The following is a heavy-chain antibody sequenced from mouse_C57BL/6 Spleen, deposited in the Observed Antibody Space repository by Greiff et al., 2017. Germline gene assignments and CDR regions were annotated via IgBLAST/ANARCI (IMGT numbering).Heavy chain of an antibody. D-gene: IGHD2-1*01. J-gene: IGHJ3*01. CDR2: ISNGGGST. CDR3: ARHLGGNYVFFAY. Sequence: DVKLVESGGGLVQPGGSLKLSCAASGFTFSDYYMYWVRQTPEKRLEWVAYISNGGGSTYYPDTVKGRFTISRDNAKNTLYLQMSRLKSEDTAMYYCARHLGGNYVFFAYWGQGTLVTVSA. V-gene: IGHV5-12*01. CDR1: GFTFSDYY.